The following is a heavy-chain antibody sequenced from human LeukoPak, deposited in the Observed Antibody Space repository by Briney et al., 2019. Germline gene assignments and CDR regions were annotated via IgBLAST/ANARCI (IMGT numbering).Heavy chain of an antibody. J-gene: IGHJ4*02. V-gene: IGHV3-9*03. CDR1: GFTFDDYA. CDR3: AKDSRPRFDTSGWYSFDY. CDR2: TSWNSGTI. Sequence: GGSLRLSCAVSGFTFDDYAMHWVRQAPGKGLEWVAGTSWNSGTIAYGDSVKGRFTISRDNAKDSLWLQMNSLRAEDMALYYCAKDSRPRFDTSGWYSFDYWGQGILVTVSS. D-gene: IGHD6-19*01.